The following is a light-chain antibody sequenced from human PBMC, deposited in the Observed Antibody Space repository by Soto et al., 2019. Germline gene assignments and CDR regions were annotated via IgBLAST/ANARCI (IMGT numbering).Light chain of an antibody. CDR2: QDT. V-gene: IGLV3-1*01. CDR1: KLGNKY. CDR3: QAWDSSTVV. J-gene: IGLJ2*01. Sequence: SYELTQPPSVSVSPGQTASITCSGHKLGNKYACWYQRKPGQSPVLVIYQDTKRPSGIPKRFSGSNSGNTATLTISGTQAMDEADYYCQAWDSSTVVFGGGTKVTVL.